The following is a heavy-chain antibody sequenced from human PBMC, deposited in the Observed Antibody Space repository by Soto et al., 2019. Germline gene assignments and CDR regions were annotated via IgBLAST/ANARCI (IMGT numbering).Heavy chain of an antibody. Sequence: SETLSLTCVVSGYSIDNNDWWGWIRQPPGKGLEWIGYIYSSGDTLYNPSLKSRISMSLDTSKNQFSLKLTSATAVDTAVYYCASSGYSHDYWGQGTLVTVSS. CDR2: IYSSGDT. J-gene: IGHJ4*02. CDR1: GYSIDNNDW. CDR3: ASSGYSHDY. D-gene: IGHD5-18*01. V-gene: IGHV4-28*01.